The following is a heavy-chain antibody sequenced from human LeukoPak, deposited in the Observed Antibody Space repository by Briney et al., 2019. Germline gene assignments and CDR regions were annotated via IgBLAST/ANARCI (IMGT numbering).Heavy chain of an antibody. CDR1: GFTFSSYS. CDR3: ARDRQLVQWYCSGGSCYPTFDI. J-gene: IGHJ3*02. Sequence: GGSLRLSCAASGFTFSSYSMSWVRQAPGKGLEWVSSFNNSSSYISYADSVKGRFTISRDNAKNSLYLQMNSLRAEDTAVYYCARDRQLVQWYCSGGSCYPTFDIWGQGTMVTVSS. CDR2: FNNSSSYI. V-gene: IGHV3-21*01. D-gene: IGHD2-15*01.